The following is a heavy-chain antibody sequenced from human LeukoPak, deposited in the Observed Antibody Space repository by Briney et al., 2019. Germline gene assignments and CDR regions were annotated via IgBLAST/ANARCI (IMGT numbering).Heavy chain of an antibody. CDR3: ASKGHDYVSPFDY. CDR1: GGSFSSGSYY. V-gene: IGHV4-61*01. Sequence: SETLSLTCTVSGGSFSSGSYYWSWIRQPPGKGLEWIGYIYYSGSTNYSPSLKSRVTISVDTSKNQFSLKLSSVTAADTAVYYCASKGHDYVSPFDYWGQGTLVTVSS. D-gene: IGHD3-16*01. CDR2: IYYSGST. J-gene: IGHJ4*02.